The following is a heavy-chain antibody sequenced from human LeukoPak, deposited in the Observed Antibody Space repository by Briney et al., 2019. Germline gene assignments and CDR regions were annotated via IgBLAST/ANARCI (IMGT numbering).Heavy chain of an antibody. Sequence: PGGSLRLSCAASGFTFSSYEMNWVRQAPGKELEWVSYISSSGSTIYYADSVKGRFTISRDNAKNSLYLQMNSLRAEDTAVYYCARESILTGYSVDYYYYGMDVWGQGTTVTVSS. CDR3: ARESILTGYSVDYYYYGMDV. CDR1: GFTFSSYE. V-gene: IGHV3-48*03. J-gene: IGHJ6*02. D-gene: IGHD3-9*01. CDR2: ISSSGSTI.